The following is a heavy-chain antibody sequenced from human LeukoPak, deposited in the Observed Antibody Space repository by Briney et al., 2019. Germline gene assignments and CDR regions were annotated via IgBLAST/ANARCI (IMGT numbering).Heavy chain of an antibody. CDR2: IYSGGST. J-gene: IGHJ6*02. V-gene: IGHV3-66*02. CDR1: TFTVRNNF. Sequence: GGSLRLSCAASTFTVRNNFMSWVRQAPGKGLEWASLIYSGGSTYYADSVKGRFTISRDNSKNTLYLQMNSLRAEDTAVYYCAGDYCYGMDVWGQGTTVTVSS. CDR3: AGDYCYGMDV.